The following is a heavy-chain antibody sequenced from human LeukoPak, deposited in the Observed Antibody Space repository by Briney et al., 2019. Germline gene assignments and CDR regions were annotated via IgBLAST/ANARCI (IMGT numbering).Heavy chain of an antibody. CDR1: GGSFSGYY. J-gene: IGHJ1*01. Sequence: SETLSLTCAVYGGSFSGYYWSWIRQPPGKGLEWIGEINHSESTNYNPSLKSRVTISVDTSKNQFSLKLSSVTAADTGVYYCARGRGIAVAGTYFQHWGRGTLVTVSS. CDR2: INHSEST. D-gene: IGHD6-19*01. CDR3: ARGRGIAVAGTYFQH. V-gene: IGHV4-34*01.